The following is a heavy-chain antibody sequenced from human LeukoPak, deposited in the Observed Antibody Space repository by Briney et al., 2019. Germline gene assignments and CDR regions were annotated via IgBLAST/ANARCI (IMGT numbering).Heavy chain of an antibody. V-gene: IGHV3-23*01. CDR3: AARDNSYYYDSSGSFDY. CDR1: GFTFSIYA. D-gene: IGHD3-22*01. Sequence: GGSLRLSCAASGFTFSIYAMSWVRQAPGKGLEWVSAISGSGGSTYYADSVKGRFTISRDNSKNTLYLQMNSLRAEDTAVYYCAARDNSYYYDSSGSFDYWGQGTLVTVSS. CDR2: ISGSGGST. J-gene: IGHJ4*02.